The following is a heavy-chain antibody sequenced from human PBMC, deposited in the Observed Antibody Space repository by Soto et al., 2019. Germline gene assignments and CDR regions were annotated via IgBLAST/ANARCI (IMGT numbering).Heavy chain of an antibody. J-gene: IGHJ4*02. CDR2: IWYDGSNK. CDR1: EFTFSSYG. Sequence: QVQLVESGGGVVQPGRSLRLSCAASEFTFSSYGMHWVRQAPGKGLEWVAVIWYDGSNKYYADSVKGRFTISRDNSKNTLYLQMNSLRAEDTAVYYCARDGYNRRTYYFDYWGQGTLVTVSS. CDR3: ARDGYNRRTYYFDY. D-gene: IGHD1-1*01. V-gene: IGHV3-33*01.